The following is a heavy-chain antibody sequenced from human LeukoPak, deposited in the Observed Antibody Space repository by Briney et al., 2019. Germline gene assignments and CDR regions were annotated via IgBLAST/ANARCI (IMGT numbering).Heavy chain of an antibody. CDR3: ARTPQGDNYFDY. D-gene: IGHD3-9*01. CDR2: IYTSGST. J-gene: IGHJ4*02. Sequence: SETLSLTCTVSGGSISSGSYYWSWIRQPAGKGLEWIGHIYTSGSTNYNPSPKSRVTISVDTSNNQLSLMMTSVTAADTAVFYCARTPQGDNYFDYWGQGHLVTVSS. CDR1: GGSISSGSYY. V-gene: IGHV4-61*09.